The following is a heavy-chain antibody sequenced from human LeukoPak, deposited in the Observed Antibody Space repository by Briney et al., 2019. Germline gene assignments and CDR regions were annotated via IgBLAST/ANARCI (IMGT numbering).Heavy chain of an antibody. V-gene: IGHV2-70*04. CDR2: IDWDDDK. Sequence: SGPALVKPTQTLTLTRTFSGFSLSTSGMRVSWIRQPPGKALEWLARIDWDDDKFYNTSLKTRLTISKDTSKNQVVLTMTNMDPVDTATYYCARIPTYGDYAYFDYWGQGTLVTVSS. D-gene: IGHD4-17*01. CDR3: ARIPTYGDYAYFDY. J-gene: IGHJ4*02. CDR1: GFSLSTSGMR.